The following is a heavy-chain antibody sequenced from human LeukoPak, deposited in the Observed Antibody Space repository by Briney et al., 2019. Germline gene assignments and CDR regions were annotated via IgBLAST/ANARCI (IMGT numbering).Heavy chain of an antibody. J-gene: IGHJ4*02. D-gene: IGHD6-19*01. CDR2: IYHNGNT. CDR3: ARDLRLSPYSGGWPLDY. Sequence: SSETLSLTCTVSGCSISSGYYWGWIRQPPGKGLEWIGSIYHNGNTFYNPSLKSRITISVDTSKNQFSLKLSSVTAADTAVYYCARDLRLSPYSGGWPLDYWGQGTLVTVSS. V-gene: IGHV4-38-2*02. CDR1: GCSISSGYY.